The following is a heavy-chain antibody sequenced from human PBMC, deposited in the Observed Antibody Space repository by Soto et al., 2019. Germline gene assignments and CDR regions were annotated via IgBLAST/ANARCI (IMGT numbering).Heavy chain of an antibody. V-gene: IGHV1-8*01. CDR1: GYTFTSYD. J-gene: IGHJ4*02. Sequence: GASVKVSCKASGYTFTSYDINWVRQATGQGLEWMGWMNPNSGNSGYAQKFQGRVTMTRNTSISTAYMELSSLRSEDTAVYYCARSKDYYDSSGYYYYFDYWGQGTLVTVSS. CDR3: ARSKDYYDSSGYYYYFDY. D-gene: IGHD3-22*01. CDR2: MNPNSGNS.